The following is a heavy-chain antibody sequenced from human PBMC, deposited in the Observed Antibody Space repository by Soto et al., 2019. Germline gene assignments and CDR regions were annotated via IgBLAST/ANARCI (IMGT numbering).Heavy chain of an antibody. J-gene: IGHJ4*02. CDR2: TSYDGSNN. CDR1: GFTFRSYV. D-gene: IGHD3-16*01. Sequence: QVQLVESGGGVVQPGTSLRLSCVGSGFTFRSYVIPWVRQAPGKGLEWVALTSYDGSNNFYGDSVKGRFTISRDNSRNTVEVQMDSLRVEGTSMYYCARLGTTGGGDVWGQGTLVSVSS. CDR3: ARLGTTGGGDV. V-gene: IGHV3-30*03.